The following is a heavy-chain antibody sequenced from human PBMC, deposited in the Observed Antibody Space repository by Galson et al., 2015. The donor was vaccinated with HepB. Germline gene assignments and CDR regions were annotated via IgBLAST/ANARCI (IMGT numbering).Heavy chain of an antibody. J-gene: IGHJ5*02. V-gene: IGHV3-48*03. CDR3: ARWSGSETHWFDP. D-gene: IGHD1-26*01. CDR1: GFTFSSYE. CDR2: ISSSGSTI. Sequence: SLRLSCAASGFTFSSYEMNWVRQAPGKGLEWVSYISSSGSTIYYADSVKGRFTISRDNAKNSLYLQMNSLRAEDTAVYYCARWSGSETHWFDPWGQGTLVTVSS.